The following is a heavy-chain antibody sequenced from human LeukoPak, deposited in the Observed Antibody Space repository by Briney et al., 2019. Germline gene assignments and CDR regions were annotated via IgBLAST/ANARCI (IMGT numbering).Heavy chain of an antibody. CDR2: ISYAGST. V-gene: IGHV4-39*07. D-gene: IGHD1-14*01. CDR3: ARVAAGLKYGADY. CDR1: GASISSTGSY. Sequence: SETLSLTCTVSGASISSTGSYWAWIRQPPGKGLDWIGTISYAGSTNYNPSLNTRVTISTDTSNNQFSLRPSSVTDADTAVYYCARVAAGLKYGADYWGQGTLGTVSS. J-gene: IGHJ4*02.